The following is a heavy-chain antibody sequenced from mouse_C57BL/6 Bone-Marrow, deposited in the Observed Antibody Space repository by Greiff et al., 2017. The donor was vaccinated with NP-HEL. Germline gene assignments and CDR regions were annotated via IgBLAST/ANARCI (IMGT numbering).Heavy chain of an antibody. CDR1: GYTFTSYG. CDR2: IYPRSGNT. D-gene: IGHD4-1*01. J-gene: IGHJ1*03. CDR3: ARWDWDEGYFDV. V-gene: IGHV1-81*01. Sequence: VKLMESGAELARPGASVKLSCKASGYTFTSYGISWVKQRTGQGLEWIGEIYPRSGNTYYNEKFKGKATLTADKSSSTAYMELRSLTSEDSAVYFCARWDWDEGYFDVWGTGTTVTVSS.